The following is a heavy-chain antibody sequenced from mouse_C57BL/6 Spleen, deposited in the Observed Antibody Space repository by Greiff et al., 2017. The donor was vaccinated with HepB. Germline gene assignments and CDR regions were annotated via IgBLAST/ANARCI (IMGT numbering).Heavy chain of an antibody. V-gene: IGHV5-17*01. CDR2: ISSGSSTI. J-gene: IGHJ1*03. Sequence: DVHLVESGGGLVKPGGSLKLSCAASGFTFSDYGMHWVRQAPEKGLEWVAYISSGSSTIYYADTVTGRFTISRDNAKNTLFLQMTSLRSEDTAMYYCARNWYFDVWGTGTTVTVSS. CDR1: GFTFSDYG. CDR3: ARNWYFDV.